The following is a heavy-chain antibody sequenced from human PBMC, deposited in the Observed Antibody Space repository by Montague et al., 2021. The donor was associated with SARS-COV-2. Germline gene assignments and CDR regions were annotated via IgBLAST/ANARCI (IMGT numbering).Heavy chain of an antibody. CDR3: ARVGRQQLVRLSGMDV. V-gene: IGHV4-39*07. D-gene: IGHD6-13*01. CDR1: GGSISSSSYY. J-gene: IGHJ6*02. Sequence: SETLSLTCTVSGGSISSSSYYWGWIRQPPGKGLEWIGSIYYSGSTYYNPSLKSRVTISVDTSKNQFYLKLSFVTAADTAVYYCARVGRQQLVRLSGMDVWGQGTTVTVSS. CDR2: IYYSGST.